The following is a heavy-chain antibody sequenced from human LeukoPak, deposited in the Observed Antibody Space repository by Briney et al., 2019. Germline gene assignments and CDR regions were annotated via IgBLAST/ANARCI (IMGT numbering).Heavy chain of an antibody. CDR1: GFTFSSYA. CDR3: ARDHIGGMDV. Sequence: PGGSLRLSCAASGFTFSSYAMSWVRQAPGKGLEWVSAISGSGSTIYYADSVKGRFTISRDNAKNSLYLQMNSLRAEDTAVYYCARDHIGGMDVWGQGTTVTVSS. D-gene: IGHD2-21*01. V-gene: IGHV3-23*01. J-gene: IGHJ6*02. CDR2: ISGSGSTI.